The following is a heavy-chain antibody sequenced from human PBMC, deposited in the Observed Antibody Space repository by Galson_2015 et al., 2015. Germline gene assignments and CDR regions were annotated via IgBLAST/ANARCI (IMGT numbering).Heavy chain of an antibody. CDR2: ISGSGGST. CDR3: AKDKGRGIYDYIRGSFEY. CDR1: GFTFSSYV. Sequence: SLRLSCAASGFTFSSYVMSWVRQAPGKGLEWVSAISGSGGSTYYADSVKGQFSISRDNSKNTLFLQMNSVRVEDTAVYYCAKDKGRGIYDYIRGSFEYWGQGTLVTVSS. D-gene: IGHD3-16*01. V-gene: IGHV3-23*01. J-gene: IGHJ4*02.